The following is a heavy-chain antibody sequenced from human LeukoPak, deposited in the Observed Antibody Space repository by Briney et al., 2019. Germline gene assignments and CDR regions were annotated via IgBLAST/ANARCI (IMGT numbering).Heavy chain of an antibody. Sequence: PSETLSLTCTVSGGSISSRSYYWGWIRQPPGKGLEWIGSIYYSGSTYYNPSLKSRVTISVDTSKNQFSLKLSSVTAADTAVYYCARLHRWVVVAATGRSDYWGQGTLVTVSS. V-gene: IGHV4-39*01. D-gene: IGHD2-15*01. CDR3: ARLHRWVVVAATGRSDY. CDR2: IYYSGST. J-gene: IGHJ4*02. CDR1: GGSISSRSYY.